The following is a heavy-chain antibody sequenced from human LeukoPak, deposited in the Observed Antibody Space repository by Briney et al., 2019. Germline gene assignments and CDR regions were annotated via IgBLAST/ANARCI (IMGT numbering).Heavy chain of an antibody. D-gene: IGHD3-16*01. CDR1: AYTVSSYR. Sequence: LRLSYATAAYTVSSYRIRWLRQAPRTGAERVTNIKHDGKENYDVDSVKGRFTVSRDNAKNSLYLQMNSLRAEDTAVYYCARGLRVFDYWGQGTLVTVSS. CDR3: ARGLRVFDY. J-gene: IGHJ4*02. CDR2: IKHDGKEN. V-gene: IGHV3-7*01.